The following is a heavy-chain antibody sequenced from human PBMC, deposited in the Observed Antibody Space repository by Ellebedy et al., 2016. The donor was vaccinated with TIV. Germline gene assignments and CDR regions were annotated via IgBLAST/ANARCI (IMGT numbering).Heavy chain of an antibody. CDR1: GGSISNYY. D-gene: IGHD4-23*01. CDR3: AREGRGNSAGMNV. Sequence: MPSETLSLTCTVSGGSISNYYWSWNRQPPGKGLEWIGYIYYSESTNYNTSLESRVTISVDTSKNQFSLKLSPVTAADTAVYYCAREGRGNSAGMNVWGKGTTVTVSS. CDR2: IYYSEST. V-gene: IGHV4-59*01. J-gene: IGHJ6*04.